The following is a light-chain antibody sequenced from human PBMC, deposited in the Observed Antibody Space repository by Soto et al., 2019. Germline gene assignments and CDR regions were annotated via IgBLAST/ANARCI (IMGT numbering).Light chain of an antibody. CDR2: AAS. CDR3: QQYNNWPPWT. V-gene: IGKV3-15*01. Sequence: ILMTQSPATLSVSPGERATLSCRASQSVSNNLAWYQQKPGQAPRLLIYAASTRATGIPARFSGSGYGTKFTLTISGLQSEDFAVYYCQQYNNWPPWTFGQGIKVETK. J-gene: IGKJ1*01. CDR1: QSVSNN.